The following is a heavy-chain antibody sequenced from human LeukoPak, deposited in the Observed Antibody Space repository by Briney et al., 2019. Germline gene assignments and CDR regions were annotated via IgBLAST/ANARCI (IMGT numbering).Heavy chain of an antibody. V-gene: IGHV3-30*01. J-gene: IGHJ4*02. CDR3: ARDFGSVVLEWLPGADY. D-gene: IGHD3-3*01. Sequence: GRSRRLSCAASGFTFSSYAMHWVRQAPGKGLEWVAVISYDGSNKYYADSVKGRFTISRDNSKNTLYLQMNSLRAEDTAVYYCARDFGSVVLEWLPGADYWGQGTLVTVSS. CDR1: GFTFSSYA. CDR2: ISYDGSNK.